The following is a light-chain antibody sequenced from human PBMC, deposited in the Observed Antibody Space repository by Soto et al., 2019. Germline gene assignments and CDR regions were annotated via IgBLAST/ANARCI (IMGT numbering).Light chain of an antibody. CDR2: EAS. Sequence: AIQVTQSPSSLSASVGDRVTISCRASQGIGNDLGWYQQKPGKAPKLLIYEASTLQTGVASRFSGSGSGTDFTRAISSRQPEEFATYYCLQDYLYPWTFGQGTKVEVK. CDR1: QGIGND. J-gene: IGKJ1*01. CDR3: LQDYLYPWT. V-gene: IGKV1-6*01.